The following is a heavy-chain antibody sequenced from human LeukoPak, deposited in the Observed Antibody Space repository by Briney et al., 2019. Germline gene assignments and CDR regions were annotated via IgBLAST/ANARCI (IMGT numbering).Heavy chain of an antibody. J-gene: IGHJ3*02. CDR1: GGSVSSGGYS. D-gene: IGHD3-22*01. CDR2: IYQSGTT. CDR3: ASARDYYNAFDI. Sequence: SETLSLTCAVSGGSVSSGGYSWSWLRQPPGQVLEWIGYIYQSGTTYYNPSLRSRVSISLDRSKNHVSLNLTSVTAADTAVYFCASARDYYNAFDIWGQGTMVTVSS. V-gene: IGHV4-30-2*01.